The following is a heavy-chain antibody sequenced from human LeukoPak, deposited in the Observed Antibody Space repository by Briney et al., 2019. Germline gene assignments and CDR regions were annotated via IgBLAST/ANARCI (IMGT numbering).Heavy chain of an antibody. Sequence: GGSLRLSCAASGFPVSSNYMSWVRQAPGKGPEWVSVIYSGGRTYYADSVKGRFTISRDNSKNTLYLQMNSLRAEDTAVYYCTRDSLFGVVSESNGPFDYWGQGTLVTVSS. CDR2: IYSGGRT. CDR3: TRDSLFGVVSESNGPFDY. V-gene: IGHV3-66*02. D-gene: IGHD3-3*02. CDR1: GFPVSSNY. J-gene: IGHJ4*02.